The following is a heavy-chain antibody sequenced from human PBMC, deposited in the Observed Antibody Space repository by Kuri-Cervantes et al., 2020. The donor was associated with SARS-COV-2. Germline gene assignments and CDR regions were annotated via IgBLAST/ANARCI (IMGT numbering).Heavy chain of an antibody. V-gene: IGHV4-59*12. Sequence: SETLSLTCTVSGDSISSYYWSWIRQPPGKGLEWIGYIYYSGSTNYNPSLKSRVTISVDTSNNHFSLRPSSVTAADTAVYYCAGDQNSRTTYYYYGMDVWGQGTTVTVSS. CDR3: AGDQNSRTTYYYYGMDV. D-gene: IGHD4-11*01. J-gene: IGHJ6*02. CDR1: GDSISSYY. CDR2: IYYSGST.